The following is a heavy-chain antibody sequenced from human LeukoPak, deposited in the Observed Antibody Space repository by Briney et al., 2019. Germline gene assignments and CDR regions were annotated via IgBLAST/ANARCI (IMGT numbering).Heavy chain of an antibody. D-gene: IGHD5-18*01. CDR1: GVSISSSGYY. V-gene: IGHV4-39*01. Sequence: SETLSLTCTVSGVSISSSGYYWGWIRQPPGKGLEWIGSIYYSGSTYYNPSLKSRVTISVDTSKNQFSLKLSAVTAADTAVYYCARLYSYRASVVFYYFDYWGQGTLVTVSS. J-gene: IGHJ4*02. CDR3: ARLYSYRASVVFYYFDY. CDR2: IYYSGST.